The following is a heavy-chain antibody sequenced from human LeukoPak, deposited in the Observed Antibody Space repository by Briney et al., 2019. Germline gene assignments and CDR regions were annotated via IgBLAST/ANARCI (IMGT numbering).Heavy chain of an antibody. D-gene: IGHD5-18*01. CDR1: GVSISSSGYY. V-gene: IGHV4-39*01. Sequence: SETLSLTCTVSGVSISSSGYYWGWIRQPPGKGLEWIGSIYYSGSTYYNPSLKSRVTISVDTSKNQFSLKLSAVTAADTAVYYCARLYSYRASVVFYYFDYWGQGTLVTVSS. J-gene: IGHJ4*02. CDR3: ARLYSYRASVVFYYFDY. CDR2: IYYSGST.